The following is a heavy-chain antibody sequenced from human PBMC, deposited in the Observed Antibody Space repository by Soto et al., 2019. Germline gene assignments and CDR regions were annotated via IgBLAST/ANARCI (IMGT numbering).Heavy chain of an antibody. Sequence: QVQLQESGPGLVKPSQTLSLTCTVSGGSISSGGYYWSWIRQHPGKGLEWIGYIYYSGSTYYNPSLKSRVTISVDTSKNQFSLKLSSVTAADTAVYYCARSPVGAQDKGYFDLWGRGTLVTVSS. D-gene: IGHD1-26*01. CDR2: IYYSGST. J-gene: IGHJ2*01. CDR3: ARSPVGAQDKGYFDL. V-gene: IGHV4-31*03. CDR1: GGSISSGGYY.